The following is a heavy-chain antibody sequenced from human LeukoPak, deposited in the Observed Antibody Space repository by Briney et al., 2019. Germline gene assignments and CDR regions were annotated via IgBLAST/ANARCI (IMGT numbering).Heavy chain of an antibody. Sequence: GGSLRLSCAASGFTFSSYGMHWVRQAPGKGLEWVAVIWYDGSNKYYADSVKGRFTISRDNSKNTLYLQMDSLRAEDTDVYYCATSGPADAFDIWGQGKMVTVSS. CDR3: ATSGPADAFDI. D-gene: IGHD6-25*01. V-gene: IGHV3-33*01. J-gene: IGHJ3*02. CDR1: GFTFSSYG. CDR2: IWYDGSNK.